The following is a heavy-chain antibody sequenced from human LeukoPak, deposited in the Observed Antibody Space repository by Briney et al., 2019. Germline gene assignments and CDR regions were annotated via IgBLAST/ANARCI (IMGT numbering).Heavy chain of an antibody. D-gene: IGHD3-9*01. V-gene: IGHV1-2*02. J-gene: IGHJ3*02. Sequence: ASVKVSCKASGYTFTGYYMHWVRQAPGQGLEWRGWINPNSGGTNYAQKFQGRVNMTRENSMSTAYMELSRLRAAGTAVYYCARRVLRYFDWFSRDDAFDIWGQGTMVTVSS. CDR2: INPNSGGT. CDR3: ARRVLRYFDWFSRDDAFDI. CDR1: GYTFTGYY.